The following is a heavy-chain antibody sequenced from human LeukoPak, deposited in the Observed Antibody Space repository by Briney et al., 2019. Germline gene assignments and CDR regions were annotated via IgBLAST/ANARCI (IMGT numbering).Heavy chain of an antibody. CDR1: GFTFNNYW. Sequence: GGSLRLSCVASGFTFNNYWMDWVRQAPGKGLEWVASIKPDGSQKDYVDSVKGRFTISRDNGKNSLYLQLNSLGAEDTAVYYCARETVGIDYWGQGTLVTVSS. V-gene: IGHV3-7*01. CDR2: IKPDGSQK. J-gene: IGHJ4*02. CDR3: ARETVGIDY. D-gene: IGHD4-23*01.